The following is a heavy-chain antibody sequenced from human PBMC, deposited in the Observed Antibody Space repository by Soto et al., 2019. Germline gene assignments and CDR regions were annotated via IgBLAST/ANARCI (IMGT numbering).Heavy chain of an antibody. V-gene: IGHV4-34*01. Sequence: QVQLQQWGAGLLKPSETRSLTCAVYGGFGGSFRGYYWSWIRQLPGKGLEGIGEINRSGSTNYNPSLKSRVTISVAPSKSQFSPKRSCVAAAYPALYYCARHNYDNSVYYHYYYGMDVRAQGTTVTVSS. D-gene: IGHD3-22*01. J-gene: IGHJ6*02. CDR2: INRSGST. CDR3: ARHNYDNSVYYHYYYGMDV. CDR1: GGFGGSFRGYY.